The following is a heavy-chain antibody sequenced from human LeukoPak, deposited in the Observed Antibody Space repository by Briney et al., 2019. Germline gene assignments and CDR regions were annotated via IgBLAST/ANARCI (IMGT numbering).Heavy chain of an antibody. CDR1: GYTFTSYG. Sequence: ASVKVSCKASGYTFTSYGISWVRQAPGQGLEWMGWISAYNGNTNYAQKLQGRATMTTDTSTSTAYMELRSLRSEDTAVYYCARGRGRGRITMVRGVTIFDPWGQGTLVTVSS. J-gene: IGHJ5*02. CDR2: ISAYNGNT. V-gene: IGHV1-18*01. D-gene: IGHD3-10*01. CDR3: ARGRGRGRITMVRGVTIFDP.